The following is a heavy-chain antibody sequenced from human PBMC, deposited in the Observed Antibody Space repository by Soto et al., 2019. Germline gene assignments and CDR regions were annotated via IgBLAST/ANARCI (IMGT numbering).Heavy chain of an antibody. V-gene: IGHV4-61*01. D-gene: IGHD4-4*01. CDR2: MCDSGRA. CDR1: GASVTSGSYY. CDR3: AREYGPSYTDYSNYGWGLDV. Sequence: SETLSLTCTVSGASVTSGSYYWSWIRQPPGKGLEWIGYMCDSGRANYNPSLKTRGTISLDTSKNQFSLNLRSVTAADTAVYYCAREYGPSYTDYSNYGWGLDVWGQGTTVTVS. J-gene: IGHJ6*02.